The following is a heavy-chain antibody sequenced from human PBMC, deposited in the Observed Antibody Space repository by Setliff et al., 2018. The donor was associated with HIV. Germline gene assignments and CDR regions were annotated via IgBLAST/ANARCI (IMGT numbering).Heavy chain of an antibody. D-gene: IGHD3-10*01. V-gene: IGHV3-30*02. CDR3: AKDKGQKYADY. Sequence: PGGSLRLSCATSGLTSSNCGMHWVRQAPGKGLEWAASIRSDGSNKYYADSVTGRFTISRDDSKNTLYLQMNSLRAEDTAVYYCAKDKGQKYADYWGQGTVVTVSS. CDR2: IRSDGSNK. CDR1: GLTSSNCG. J-gene: IGHJ4*02.